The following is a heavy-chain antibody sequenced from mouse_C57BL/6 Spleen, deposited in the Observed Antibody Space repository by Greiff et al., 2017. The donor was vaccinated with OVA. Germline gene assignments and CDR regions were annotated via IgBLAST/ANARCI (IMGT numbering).Heavy chain of an antibody. V-gene: IGHV3-6*01. CDR1: GYSITSGYY. CDR2: ISYDGSN. J-gene: IGHJ4*01. Sequence: EVQLVESGPGLVKPSQSLSLTCSVTGYSITSGYYWNWIRQFPGNKLEWMGYISYDGSNNYNPSLKNRISITRDTSKNQFFLKLNSVTTEDTATYYCASEGYWAMDYWGQGTSVTVSS. CDR3: ASEGYWAMDY.